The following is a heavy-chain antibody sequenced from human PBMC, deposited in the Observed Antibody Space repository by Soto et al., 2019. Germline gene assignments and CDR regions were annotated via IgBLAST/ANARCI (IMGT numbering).Heavy chain of an antibody. J-gene: IGHJ4*02. CDR3: AREAAGNGTETDLDY. D-gene: IGHD1-1*01. Sequence: ASVKVSCKASGYTFTGYYMHWVRQAPGQGLEWMGWINPNSGGTNYAQKFQGWVTMTRDTSISTAYMELSRLRSDDTAVYYYAREAAGNGTETDLDYCGQGTLVT. CDR2: INPNSGGT. V-gene: IGHV1-2*04. CDR1: GYTFTGYY.